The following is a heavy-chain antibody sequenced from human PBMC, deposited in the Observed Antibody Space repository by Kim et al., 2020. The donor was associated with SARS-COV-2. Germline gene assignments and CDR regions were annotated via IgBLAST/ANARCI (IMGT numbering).Heavy chain of an antibody. CDR1: GFTFSSYS. Sequence: GGSLRLSCAASGFTFSSYSMNWVRQAPGKGLEWVSYISSSSSTIYYADSVKGRFTISRDNAKNSLYLQMNSLRDEDTAVYYCARVYCSGGSCYQRYYFDYWGQGTLVTVSS. J-gene: IGHJ4*02. V-gene: IGHV3-48*02. CDR2: ISSSSSTI. CDR3: ARVYCSGGSCYQRYYFDY. D-gene: IGHD2-15*01.